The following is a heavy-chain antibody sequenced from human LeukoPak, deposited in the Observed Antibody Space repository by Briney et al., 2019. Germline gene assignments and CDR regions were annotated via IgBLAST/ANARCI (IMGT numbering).Heavy chain of an antibody. J-gene: IGHJ6*02. Sequence: GGSLRLSCAASGXIFSNYWMTWVRQAPGKGLEWVANIKEDGGDKNYVDSVKGRLTISRDNAKNSLYLQMNSLRAEDTAVYYCARNYYYGMDAWGQGTTVTVSS. CDR2: IKEDGGDK. CDR1: GXIFSNYW. CDR3: ARNYYYGMDA. V-gene: IGHV3-7*04.